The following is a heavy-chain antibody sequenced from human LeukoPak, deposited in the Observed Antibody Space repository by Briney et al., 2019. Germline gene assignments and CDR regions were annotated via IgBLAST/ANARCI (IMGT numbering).Heavy chain of an antibody. CDR2: IYSGGGT. D-gene: IGHD4-17*01. CDR3: ASTRLRYGNAFDI. Sequence: PGGSLRLSCAASGFTFDDHGMSWVRQAPGKGLEWVSLIYSGGGTYYADSVKGRFTISRDNAKNTLYLQMNSLRAEDTAVYYCASTRLRYGNAFDIWAKGEWSPSLQ. CDR1: GFTFDDHG. J-gene: IGHJ3*02. V-gene: IGHV3-66*01.